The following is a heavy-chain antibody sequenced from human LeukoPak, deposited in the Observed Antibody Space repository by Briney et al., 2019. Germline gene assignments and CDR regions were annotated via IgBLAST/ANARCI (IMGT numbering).Heavy chain of an antibody. V-gene: IGHV1-69*13. Sequence: ASVKVSCKASGGTFSSYAISWVRQAPGQGLECMGGIIPTFGTPNYARKFRGRVTITADESTSTAFLELSSLRSEDTAVYYCVSSLPGGINLSFAYWGQGTLVTVSS. D-gene: IGHD4-23*01. CDR2: IIPTFGTP. J-gene: IGHJ4*02. CDR3: VSSLPGGINLSFAY. CDR1: GGTFSSYA.